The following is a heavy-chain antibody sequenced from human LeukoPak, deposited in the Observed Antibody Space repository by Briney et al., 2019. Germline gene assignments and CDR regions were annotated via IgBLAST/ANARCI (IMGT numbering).Heavy chain of an antibody. CDR3: AKTPGQQLVLGWFDP. Sequence: PGGSLRLSCAASGFTFSSYAMSWVRQAPGKGLEWVSAISGSGGSTYYADSVKGRFTISRVNSKNTLYLQMNSLRAEDTAVYYCAKTPGQQLVLGWFDPWGQGTLVTVSS. D-gene: IGHD6-13*01. CDR1: GFTFSSYA. J-gene: IGHJ5*02. V-gene: IGHV3-23*01. CDR2: ISGSGGST.